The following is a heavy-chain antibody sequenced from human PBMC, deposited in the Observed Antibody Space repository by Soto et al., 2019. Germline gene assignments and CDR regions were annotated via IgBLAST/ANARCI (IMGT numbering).Heavy chain of an antibody. CDR1: GFTVSSNY. CDR3: AREGYCSGGSCYDDAFDI. Sequence: LRLSCAASGFTVSSNYMSWVRQAPGKGLEWVSVIYSGGSTYYADSVKGRFTISRDNSKNTLYLQMNSLRAEDTAVYYCAREGYCSGGSCYDDAFDIWGQGTMVTVSS. V-gene: IGHV3-66*01. D-gene: IGHD2-15*01. CDR2: IYSGGST. J-gene: IGHJ3*02.